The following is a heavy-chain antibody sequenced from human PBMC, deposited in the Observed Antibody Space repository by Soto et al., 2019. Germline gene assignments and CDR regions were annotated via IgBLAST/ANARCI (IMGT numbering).Heavy chain of an antibody. Sequence: ASVKVSCKASGGTFSSYAISWVRQAPGQGLEWMGGIIPIFGTANYAQKFQGRVTITADESTSTAYMELSSLRSEDTAVYYCASRQSSGRTYYYYGMDVWGQGTTVTVSS. CDR3: ASRQSSGRTYYYYGMDV. J-gene: IGHJ6*02. CDR1: GGTFSSYA. CDR2: IIPIFGTA. V-gene: IGHV1-69*13. D-gene: IGHD6-19*01.